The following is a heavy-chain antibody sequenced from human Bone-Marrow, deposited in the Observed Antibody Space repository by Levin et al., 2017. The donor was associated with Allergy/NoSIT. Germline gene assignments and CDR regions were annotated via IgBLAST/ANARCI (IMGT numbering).Heavy chain of an antibody. CDR3: TTESGYHTRYVGATASYYYDGMDV. CDR2: IKSKTAGGTT. CDR1: GFTFSNAW. J-gene: IGHJ6*02. V-gene: IGHV3-15*01. Sequence: GGSLRLSCAASGFTFSNAWMSWVRQAPGKGLEWVGRIKSKTAGGTTDYAAPVKGRLTISRDDSKNTLYLQMNSLKTEDTAVYYCTTESGYHTRYVGATASYYYDGMDVWGQGTTVTVSS. D-gene: IGHD1-26*01.